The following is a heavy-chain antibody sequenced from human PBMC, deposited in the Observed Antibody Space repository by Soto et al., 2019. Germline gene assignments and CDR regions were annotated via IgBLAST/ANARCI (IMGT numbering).Heavy chain of an antibody. D-gene: IGHD6-6*01. CDR1: GGTFSSYA. CDR3: ARERYSSSDYYYYYGMDV. J-gene: IGHJ6*02. CDR2: IIPIFGTA. Sequence: GASVKVSCKASGGTFSSYAISWVRQAPGQGLEWMGGIIPIFGTANYAQKFQGRVTITADESTSTAYMELSSLRSEDTAVYYCARERYSSSDYYYYYGMDVWGQGTTVTVSS. V-gene: IGHV1-69*13.